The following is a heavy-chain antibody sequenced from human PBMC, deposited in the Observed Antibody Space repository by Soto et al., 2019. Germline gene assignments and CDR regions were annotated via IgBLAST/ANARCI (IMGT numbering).Heavy chain of an antibody. V-gene: IGHV4-31*02. D-gene: IGHD5-18*01. CDR2: IYYSGST. Sequence: SETLSLTCTVSGGFIRGSDYYWGWIRQPPGKGLEWIGYIYYSGSTYYNPSLKSRVTISVDTSKNQFSLKLSSVTAADTAVYYCARSGYSYGPNPLLYWGQGTLVTVSS. J-gene: IGHJ4*02. CDR3: ARSGYSYGPNPLLY. CDR1: GGFIRGSDYY.